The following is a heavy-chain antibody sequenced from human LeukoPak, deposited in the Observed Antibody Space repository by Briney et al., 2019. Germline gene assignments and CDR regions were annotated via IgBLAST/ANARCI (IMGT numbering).Heavy chain of an antibody. V-gene: IGHV4-34*01. Sequence: SETLSLTCAVYGGSFSGYYWSWTRQPPGKGLEWIGEINHSGSTNYNPSLKSRVTISVDTSKNQFSLKLSSVTAADTAVYYCARGRAYNWFDPWGQGTLVTVSS. J-gene: IGHJ5*02. CDR2: INHSGST. CDR1: GGSFSGYY. CDR3: ARGRAYNWFDP.